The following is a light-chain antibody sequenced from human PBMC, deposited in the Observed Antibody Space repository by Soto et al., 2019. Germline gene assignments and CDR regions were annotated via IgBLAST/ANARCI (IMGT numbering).Light chain of an antibody. J-gene: IGKJ1*01. CDR3: QQYNSYSPKT. CDR1: QSISSW. V-gene: IGKV1-5*01. CDR2: DAS. Sequence: DIQMTQSPSTLSASVGDRVTITCRASQSISSWLAWYQQKPGKAPKLLIYDASSLESGVPSRFSGSRSGTEFTLTISSLQPDDFATYYCQQYNSYSPKTFGHGTKVEI.